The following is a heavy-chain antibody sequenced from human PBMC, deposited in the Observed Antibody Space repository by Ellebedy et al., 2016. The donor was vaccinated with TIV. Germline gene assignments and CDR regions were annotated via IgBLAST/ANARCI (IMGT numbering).Heavy chain of an antibody. D-gene: IGHD4-17*01. V-gene: IGHV3-23*01. J-gene: IGHJ4*02. Sequence: PGGSLRLSCAASGFTFTSYAMSWPRQAPGKGLEWLATISSSGGSKYYADSVKGRFTISRDLSKNTLYLQMNSLRAEDTDVYYCAKDQRTPATGTTGLADSWGQGTRVTVSS. CDR1: GFTFTSYA. CDR3: AKDQRTPATGTTGLADS. CDR2: ISSSGGSK.